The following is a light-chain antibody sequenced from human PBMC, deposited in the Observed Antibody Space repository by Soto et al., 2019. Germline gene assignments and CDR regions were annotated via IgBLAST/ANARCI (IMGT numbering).Light chain of an antibody. CDR1: QSVFTS. J-gene: IGKJ4*01. CDR2: DTS. Sequence: IVLTQSPATLSLSPGERATLSCRASQSVFTSLAWFQQKPGQAPKLLISDTSNRASGIPARFSGSGSGTDFTLTISSLEHEDFEVYYCQQPNSWPLTLGGGTKVDIK. V-gene: IGKV3-11*01. CDR3: QQPNSWPLT.